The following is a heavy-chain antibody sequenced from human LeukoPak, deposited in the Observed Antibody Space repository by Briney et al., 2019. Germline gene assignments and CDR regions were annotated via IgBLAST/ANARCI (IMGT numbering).Heavy chain of an antibody. D-gene: IGHD6-19*01. CDR1: GGSVSSGRYS. V-gene: IGHV4-61*01. CDR3: AREAVAGTRYFDY. J-gene: IGHJ4*02. CDR2: IYYTGST. Sequence: SETLSLTCTVSGGSVSSGRYSWSWIRPPPGKGLEWIVYIYYTGSTNYNPSLKRRVTISVDTSKNQFSLKLSSVTAADTAVYYCAREAVAGTRYFDYWGQGTLVTVSS.